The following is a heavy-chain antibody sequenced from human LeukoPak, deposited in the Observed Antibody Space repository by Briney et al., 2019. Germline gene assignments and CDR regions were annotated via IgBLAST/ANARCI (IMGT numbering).Heavy chain of an antibody. D-gene: IGHD1-26*01. CDR3: AREAVGANGFDY. J-gene: IGHJ4*02. Sequence: GGSLRLSCAASGFTFSSYGMHWVRQAPGKGLEWVAVIWYDGSNKYYADSVKGRFTISRDNSKNTLYLQMNSLRAEDTAVYYCAREAVGANGFDYWGQGTLVTVSS. CDR2: IWYDGSNK. V-gene: IGHV3-33*01. CDR1: GFTFSSYG.